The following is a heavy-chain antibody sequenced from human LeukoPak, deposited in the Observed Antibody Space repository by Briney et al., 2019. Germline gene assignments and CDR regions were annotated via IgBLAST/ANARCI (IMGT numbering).Heavy chain of an antibody. V-gene: IGHV3-23*01. J-gene: IGHJ4*02. CDR2: ISDSGGKT. Sequence: HPGGSLRLSCTAAGFTFNNYAMSWVRQAPGKGLERVSHISDSGGKTYYADSVKGRFTISRDNSKNTLYLQMDSLRAEDTAIYYCADFGSGSYCFDYWGQGTLVTVSS. CDR1: GFTFNNYA. CDR3: ADFGSGSYCFDY. D-gene: IGHD3-10*01.